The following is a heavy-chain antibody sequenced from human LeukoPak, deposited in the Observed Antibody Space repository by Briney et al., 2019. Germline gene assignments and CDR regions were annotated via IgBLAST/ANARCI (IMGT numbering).Heavy chain of an antibody. CDR2: INPSGGST. J-gene: IGHJ4*02. D-gene: IGHD6-19*01. CDR3: ATLIAVAGPFDY. V-gene: IGHV1-46*03. Sequence: GASVKVSCKASGYTFTSYYMHWVRQAPGQGLEWMGLINPSGGSTSCAQKFQGRVTMTRDTSTSTVYMELSSLRSEDTAVYYCATLIAVAGPFDYWGQGTLVTVSS. CDR1: GYTFTSYY.